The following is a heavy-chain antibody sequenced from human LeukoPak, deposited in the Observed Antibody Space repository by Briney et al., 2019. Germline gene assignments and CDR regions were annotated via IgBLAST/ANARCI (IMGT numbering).Heavy chain of an antibody. J-gene: IGHJ4*02. CDR1: GGTFSSYA. Sequence: ASVKVSCKASGGTFSSYAISWVRQAPGQGLEWMGGIIPIFGTANYAQKFQGRVTITADKSTSTAYMELRSLRSDDTAVYYCARDHSSSWSDYWGQGTLVTVSS. CDR3: ARDHSSSWSDY. CDR2: IIPIFGTA. V-gene: IGHV1-69*06. D-gene: IGHD6-13*01.